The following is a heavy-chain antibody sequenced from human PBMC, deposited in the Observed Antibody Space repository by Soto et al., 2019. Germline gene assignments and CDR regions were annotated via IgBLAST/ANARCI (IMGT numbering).Heavy chain of an antibody. Sequence: GESLKISCAASGFTFSSYWMSWVRQAPGKGLEWVANIKQDGSEKYYVDSVKGRFTISRDNAKNSLYLQMNSLRAEDTAVYYCARDVYGSGSYHDYWGQGTLVTVSS. CDR3: ARDVYGSGSYHDY. CDR2: IKQDGSEK. CDR1: GFTFSSYW. J-gene: IGHJ4*02. D-gene: IGHD3-10*01. V-gene: IGHV3-7*01.